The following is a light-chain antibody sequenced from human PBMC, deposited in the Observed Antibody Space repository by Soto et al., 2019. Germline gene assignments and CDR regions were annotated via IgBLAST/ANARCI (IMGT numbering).Light chain of an antibody. CDR2: GAS. J-gene: IGKJ1*01. CDR3: QQYHLYWT. CDR1: QRIATW. V-gene: IGKV1-5*01. Sequence: DLPLTQSPSTLSASVGDRVPITCRASQRIATWLAWYQHQPGSAPKLLIYGASTLQSGVPSRFSGSGSGADFTLTIDNLQPEDFATYYCQQYHLYWTFGPGTKVAIK.